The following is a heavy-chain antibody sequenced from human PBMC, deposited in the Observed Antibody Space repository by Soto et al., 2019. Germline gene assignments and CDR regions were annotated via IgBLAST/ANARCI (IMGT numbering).Heavy chain of an antibody. CDR1: GFTFGSYF. D-gene: IGHD1-1*01. Sequence: EVQLLESGGGLVQPGGSLRLSCAASGFTFGSYFMRWVRQTPGQGLEWVSTVSDGGSTYYPASVKGRFTVSRDNSKNMVYLKMNSLRAEDTAVYYCAKGRGQTYKDEMDVWGRGTTSPSP. V-gene: IGHV3-23*01. J-gene: IGHJ6*02. CDR2: VSDGGST. CDR3: AKGRGQTYKDEMDV.